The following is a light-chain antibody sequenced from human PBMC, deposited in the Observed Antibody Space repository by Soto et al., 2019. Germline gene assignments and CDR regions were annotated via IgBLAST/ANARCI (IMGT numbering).Light chain of an antibody. CDR1: QDISNY. J-gene: IGKJ3*01. Sequence: DIQLTPSPSSLSASVGDRATITCQASQDISNYLNWYQQKPGKAPMVLIYDASNLETGVPPRFSGTGSGTDFTFTISILQPEDIATCYCQQYDNLPFTFGPGTKVDIK. CDR3: QQYDNLPFT. V-gene: IGKV1-33*01. CDR2: DAS.